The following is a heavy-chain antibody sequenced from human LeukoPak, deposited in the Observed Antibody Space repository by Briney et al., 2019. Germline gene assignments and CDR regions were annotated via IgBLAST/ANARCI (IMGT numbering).Heavy chain of an antibody. V-gene: IGHV3-30*18. J-gene: IGHJ4*02. Sequence: GGSLRLSCAASGFTFSSYGMHWVRQAPGKGLEWVAVMSYDGSYKYHADSVKGRFSISRDNSKNTLYLQMNSLRVEDTAVYYCAKGLIYCSGGSCSGGYFDYWGQGTLVTVSS. CDR3: AKGLIYCSGGSCSGGYFDY. CDR1: GFTFSSYG. D-gene: IGHD2-15*01. CDR2: MSYDGSYK.